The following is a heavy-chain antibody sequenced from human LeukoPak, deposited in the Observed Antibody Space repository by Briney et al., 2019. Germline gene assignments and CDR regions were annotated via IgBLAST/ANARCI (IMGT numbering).Heavy chain of an antibody. Sequence: SETLSLTRAVSGFSLSNSAYCWSWIRQPPGKGLEWIGYIYHSGSTYYNPSLKSRLTISVDRSKNQSSLKLSTVTAADTAVYYCASGNDSSGYHNWFDPWGQGTLVTVSS. CDR2: IYHSGST. CDR3: ASGNDSSGYHNWFDP. J-gene: IGHJ5*02. V-gene: IGHV4-30-2*01. CDR1: GFSLSNSAYC. D-gene: IGHD3-22*01.